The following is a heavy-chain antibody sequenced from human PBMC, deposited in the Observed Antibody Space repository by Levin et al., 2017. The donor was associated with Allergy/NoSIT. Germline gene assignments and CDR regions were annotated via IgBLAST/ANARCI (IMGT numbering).Heavy chain of an antibody. Sequence: SQTLSLTCTVSGGSISNYYWSWIRQPPGKGLEWIGYIYYTGSTNYNPSLKSRVTISVDTSKNQFSLNLSSVTAADTAVYYCARRTYGSESLDYWGQGTLVTVSS. J-gene: IGHJ4*02. CDR3: ARRTYGSESLDY. CDR2: IYYTGST. V-gene: IGHV4-59*01. D-gene: IGHD3-10*01. CDR1: GGSISNYY.